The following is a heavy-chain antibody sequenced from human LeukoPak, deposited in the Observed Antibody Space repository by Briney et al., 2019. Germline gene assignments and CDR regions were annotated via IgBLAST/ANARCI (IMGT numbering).Heavy chain of an antibody. CDR1: GFTVSSNY. V-gene: IGHV3-66*01. J-gene: IGHJ4*02. D-gene: IGHD3-9*01. Sequence: GGSLRLSCAASGFTVSSNYMSWVRQAPGKGLEWVSVIYSGGSTYYADSVKGRFTISRDNSKNTLYLQMNSLRAEDTAVYYCARDPMYYDILTGYYVDYWSQGTLVTVSS. CDR3: ARDPMYYDILTGYYVDY. CDR2: IYSGGST.